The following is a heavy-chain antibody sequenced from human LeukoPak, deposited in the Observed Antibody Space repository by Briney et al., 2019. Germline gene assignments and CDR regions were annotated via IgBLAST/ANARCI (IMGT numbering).Heavy chain of an antibody. CDR3: ARSYYDSSGYYYELSDY. D-gene: IGHD3-22*01. J-gene: IGHJ4*02. CDR1: GYTFTGYY. Sequence: ASVKVSCKASGYTFTGYYMHWVRQAPGLGLEWMGWINPNSGGTNYAQKFQGRVTMTRDTSISTAYMELSRLRSDDTAVYYCARSYYDSSGYYYELSDYWGQGTLVTVSS. V-gene: IGHV1-2*02. CDR2: INPNSGGT.